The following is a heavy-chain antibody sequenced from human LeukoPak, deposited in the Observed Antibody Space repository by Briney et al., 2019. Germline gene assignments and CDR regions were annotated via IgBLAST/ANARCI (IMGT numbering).Heavy chain of an antibody. V-gene: IGHV1-24*01. Sequence: ASEKVSCKVSRYTLTELSMHWVRQAPGKGLEWMGGFDPEDGETIYAQKFQGRVTMTEDTSTDTAYMELSSLRSEDTAVYYCATTVGWSRYYFDYWGQGTLVTVSS. J-gene: IGHJ4*02. CDR1: RYTLTELS. D-gene: IGHD6-19*01. CDR3: ATTVGWSRYYFDY. CDR2: FDPEDGET.